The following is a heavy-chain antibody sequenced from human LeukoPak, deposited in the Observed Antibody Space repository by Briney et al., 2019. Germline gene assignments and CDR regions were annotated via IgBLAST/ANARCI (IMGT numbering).Heavy chain of an antibody. CDR1: GFTFGSYS. Sequence: GGSLRLSCAASGFTFGSYSMNWVRQAPGKGLEWVSYISSSSSTIYYADSVKGRFTISRDNAKNSLYLQMNSLRDEDTAVYYCARLYYYDSSGYYYWDYWGQGTLVTVSS. J-gene: IGHJ4*02. CDR2: ISSSSSTI. CDR3: ARLYYYDSSGYYYWDY. V-gene: IGHV3-48*02. D-gene: IGHD3-22*01.